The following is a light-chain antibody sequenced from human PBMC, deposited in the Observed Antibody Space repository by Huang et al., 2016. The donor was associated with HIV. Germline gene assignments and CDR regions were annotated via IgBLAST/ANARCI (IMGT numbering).Light chain of an antibody. CDR3: MQGIHLPA. Sequence: DIVLTQTPLSLSVTPGQPASISCRSSQRLLHSDGKTYLSWYLQKSGHSPHLLIYEVSRRFSGVPDRFSGSGSGTDFTLRISRVEAEDVGVYYCMQGIHLPAFGQGTKLEIK. J-gene: IGKJ2*01. CDR2: EVS. CDR1: QRLLHSDGKTY. V-gene: IGKV2-29*01.